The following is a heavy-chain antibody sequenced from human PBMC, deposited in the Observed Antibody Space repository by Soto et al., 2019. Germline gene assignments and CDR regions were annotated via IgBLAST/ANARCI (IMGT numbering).Heavy chain of an antibody. CDR1: GCSVTDHY. CDR3: ARDRAYYDSSGLYFDY. Sequence: SETLSLTCTVSGCSVTDHYLSWIRQPPGKGLEWIGYIYYSGSTNYNPSLKSRVTISEDTSKNQFSLKVSSVTAADTAVYYCARDRAYYDSSGLYFDYWGRGTLVTVSS. J-gene: IGHJ4*02. CDR2: IYYSGST. V-gene: IGHV4-59*02. D-gene: IGHD3-22*01.